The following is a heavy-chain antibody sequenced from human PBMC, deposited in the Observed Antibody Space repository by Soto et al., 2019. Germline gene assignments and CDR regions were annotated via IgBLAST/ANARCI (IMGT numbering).Heavy chain of an antibody. Sequence: EVQLLESGGGLVQPGGSLRLSCAASGFTFSSCAMSWVRQTPGKGLEWVSAISGSGGSTYYADSVKGRFTISRDNSKNTLYLQMNSLRAEDTAVYYCAKVSSRSGTVPTYGYWGQGTLVTVSS. V-gene: IGHV3-23*01. CDR1: GFTFSSCA. D-gene: IGHD3-3*01. CDR3: AKVSSRSGTVPTYGY. J-gene: IGHJ4*02. CDR2: ISGSGGST.